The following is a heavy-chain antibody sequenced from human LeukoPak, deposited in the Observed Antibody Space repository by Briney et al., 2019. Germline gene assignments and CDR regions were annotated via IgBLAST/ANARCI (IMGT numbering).Heavy chain of an antibody. CDR1: GGSISPYY. CDR3: ARVGDWNDLVY. CDR2: ILYSGTT. Sequence: KTSETLSLTCTVSGGSISPYYWSWIRQTPGKGLEWVEYILYSGTTTNYNPSLKSRVTISVDTSKNQFSLKLSSVTAADTAVYYCARVGDWNDLVYWGQGTLVTVSS. D-gene: IGHD1-1*01. V-gene: IGHV4-59*01. J-gene: IGHJ4*02.